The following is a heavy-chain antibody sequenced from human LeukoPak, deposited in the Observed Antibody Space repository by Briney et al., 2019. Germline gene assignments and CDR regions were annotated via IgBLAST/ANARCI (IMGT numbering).Heavy chain of an antibody. J-gene: IGHJ4*02. D-gene: IGHD6-13*01. V-gene: IGHV3-23*01. CDR3: AKDPDGAYSSWLVGGFDY. Sequence: PGGSLRLSCAGSGFTFSSYAMNWVRQAPGKGLEWVSGISGSGGRTYHADSVKGRLTISRDNSKNTLYLQMNSLRAEDTAVYYCAKDPDGAYSSWLVGGFDYWGQGTLVTVSS. CDR2: ISGSGGRT. CDR1: GFTFSSYA.